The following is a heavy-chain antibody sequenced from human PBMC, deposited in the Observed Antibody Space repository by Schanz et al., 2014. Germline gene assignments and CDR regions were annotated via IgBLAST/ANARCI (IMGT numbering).Heavy chain of an antibody. CDR1: GGTFSSFG. V-gene: IGHV1-69*04. D-gene: IGHD4-17*01. CDR2: IIPSLGLA. J-gene: IGHJ4*02. CDR3: ARGYGDSPTDF. Sequence: VQLEQSGAEVKKPGSSVKVSCKASGGTFSSFGINWVRQAPGQGLEWMGRIIPSLGLAKYEQKFQDKVTITADTSTTTAYMELSGLRSEDTAVYYCARGYGDSPTDFWGQGTLGTVSS.